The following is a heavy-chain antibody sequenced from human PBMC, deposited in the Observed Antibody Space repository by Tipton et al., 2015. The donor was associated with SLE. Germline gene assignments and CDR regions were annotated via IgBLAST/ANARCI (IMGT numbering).Heavy chain of an antibody. CDR1: GGSISSYY. D-gene: IGHD4-23*01. J-gene: IGHJ5*02. CDR2: MFYSGST. Sequence: TLSLTCTVSGGSISSYYWSWIRQPPGKGLEWIGYMFYSGSTSYNPSLKSRATISLDTSKNQFSLKLTSVTAADTAFYYCASGGYGGNFLGWFDPWGQGTLVTVSS. V-gene: IGHV4-59*01. CDR3: ASGGYGGNFLGWFDP.